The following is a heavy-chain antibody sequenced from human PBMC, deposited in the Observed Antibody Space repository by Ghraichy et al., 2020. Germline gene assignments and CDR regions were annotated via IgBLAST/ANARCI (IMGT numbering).Heavy chain of an antibody. J-gene: IGHJ4*02. CDR1: GFTFSNNA. Sequence: GGSLRLSCAASGFTFSNNAMHWVRQAPGKGLEWVAVISYDGNNKYYADSVKGRFTISRDNSKNTLYLQMNSLRAEDTAMYYCARAVYGDYYFDYWGQGNLVTVSS. CDR3: ARAVYGDYYFDY. D-gene: IGHD4-17*01. V-gene: IGHV3-30-3*01. CDR2: ISYDGNNK.